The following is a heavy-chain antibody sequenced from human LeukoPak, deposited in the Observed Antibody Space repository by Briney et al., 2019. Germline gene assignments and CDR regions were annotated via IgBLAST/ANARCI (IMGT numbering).Heavy chain of an antibody. D-gene: IGHD2-15*01. Sequence: SETLSLTCTVAGGSISGYYWSWIRQPPGKEIEYIGNIYNTGSTNYNPSLKSRVTISVDTSKNQFSLKLTSVTAADTAVYYCARRIPRSAYLDYWGQGTLVTVSS. CDR1: GGSISGYY. J-gene: IGHJ4*02. CDR2: IYNTGST. V-gene: IGHV4-59*01. CDR3: ARRIPRSAYLDY.